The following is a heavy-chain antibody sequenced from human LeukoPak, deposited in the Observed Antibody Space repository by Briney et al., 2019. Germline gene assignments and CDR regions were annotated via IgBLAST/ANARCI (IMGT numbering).Heavy chain of an antibody. J-gene: IGHJ4*02. CDR1: GFTFSSYA. CDR3: VKSWYYYGSGSHWYFDY. D-gene: IGHD3-10*01. Sequence: GGSLRLSCSASGFTFSSYAMHWVRQAPGKGLEYVSAISSNGGSTYYADSVKGRFTISRDNSKNTLYLQMSSLRAEDTAVYYCVKSWYYYGSGSHWYFDYWGRGTLVTVSS. CDR2: ISSNGGST. V-gene: IGHV3-64D*06.